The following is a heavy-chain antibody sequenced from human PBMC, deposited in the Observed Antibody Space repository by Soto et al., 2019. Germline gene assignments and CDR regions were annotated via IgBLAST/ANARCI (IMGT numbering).Heavy chain of an antibody. CDR1: GFTVSSNY. D-gene: IGHD5-12*01. CDR2: IYSGGST. Sequence: EVQLVETGGGLIQPGGSLRLSCAASGFTVSSNYMSWVRQAPGKGLEWVSVIYSGGSTYYADSVKGRFTISRDNSKNTLYLQMNSLRAEDTAVYYCARADIVATIGYYYGMDVWGQGTTVTVSS. CDR3: ARADIVATIGYYYGMDV. V-gene: IGHV3-53*02. J-gene: IGHJ6*02.